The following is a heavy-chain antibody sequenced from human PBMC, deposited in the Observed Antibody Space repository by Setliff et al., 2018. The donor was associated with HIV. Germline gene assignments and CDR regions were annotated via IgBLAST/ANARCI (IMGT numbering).Heavy chain of an antibody. CDR3: ARFANYYHTSGYGWFDP. D-gene: IGHD3-22*01. CDR2: IGSSSTI. J-gene: IGHJ5*02. Sequence: LRLSCAASGFTFSSYSMNWVRQAPGKGLEWISYIGSSSTIYYADSVKGRFTISRDNAKNSLYLQMNSLRAEDTAVYYCARFANYYHTSGYGWFDPWGQGTLVTVSS. CDR1: GFTFSSYS. V-gene: IGHV3-48*04.